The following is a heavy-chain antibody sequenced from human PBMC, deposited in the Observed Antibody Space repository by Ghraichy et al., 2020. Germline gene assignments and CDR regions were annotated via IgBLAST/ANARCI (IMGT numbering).Heavy chain of an antibody. V-gene: IGHV4-59*13. CDR2: IYSGGTYGLRA. Sequence: SETLSLTCTVSGGSISPYYWSWVRQSPGEGLEWIAHIYSGGTYGLRARYNPSLASRLSISLDTSKEQFSLRLSSLTAADSAIYYCARDSLYDFWSGYSYHIDYWGQGILVSVSS. D-gene: IGHD3-3*01. CDR3: ARDSLYDFWSGYSYHIDY. CDR1: GGSISPYY. J-gene: IGHJ4*02.